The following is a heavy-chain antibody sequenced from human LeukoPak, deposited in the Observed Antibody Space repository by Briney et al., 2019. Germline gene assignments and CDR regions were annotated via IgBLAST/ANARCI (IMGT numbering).Heavy chain of an antibody. J-gene: IGHJ4*02. Sequence: SETLSLTCEVSGDSLNNIAWWTWVRQPPGKGLEWIGEIYHTGTTNYSPSLKSRVTLSMDQSKNQFSLKLTSVTAADTALYFCARELGRGFDSWGQGALVIVSS. D-gene: IGHD3-10*01. CDR3: ARELGRGFDS. V-gene: IGHV4/OR15-8*02. CDR1: GDSLNNIAW. CDR2: IYHTGTT.